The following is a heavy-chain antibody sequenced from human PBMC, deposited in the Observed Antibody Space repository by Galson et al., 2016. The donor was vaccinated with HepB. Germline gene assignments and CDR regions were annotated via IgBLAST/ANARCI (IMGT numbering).Heavy chain of an antibody. Sequence: SVKVSCKASGGTFSNYVISWVRQAPGQGLEWMGGIIPIFATANFTQKFQGRVSFTADESTNTAHMELSSLKSEDTAVYFCASSPEDNDVSTGYHLDYYYYGMDVWGQGTTVTVSS. J-gene: IGHJ6*02. CDR1: GGTFSNYV. CDR2: IIPIFATA. D-gene: IGHD3-9*01. CDR3: ASSPEDNDVSTGYHLDYYYYGMDV. V-gene: IGHV1-69*13.